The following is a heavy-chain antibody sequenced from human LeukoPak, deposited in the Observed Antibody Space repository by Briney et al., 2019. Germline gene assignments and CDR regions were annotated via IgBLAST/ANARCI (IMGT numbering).Heavy chain of an antibody. CDR1: GYSISSGYY. V-gene: IGHV4-38-2*02. J-gene: IGHJ4*02. D-gene: IGHD2-15*01. Sequence: PSETLSLTCAVSGYSISSGYYWGWIRQPPGKGLEWIGSIYHSGSTYYNPSLKSRVTISVDTSKNQFSLKLSSVTAADTAVYYCAREGLCSGGSCTFGYWGQGTLVTVSS. CDR3: AREGLCSGGSCTFGY. CDR2: IYHSGST.